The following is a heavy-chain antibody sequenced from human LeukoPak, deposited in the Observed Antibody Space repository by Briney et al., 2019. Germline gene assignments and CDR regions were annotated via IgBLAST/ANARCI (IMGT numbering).Heavy chain of an antibody. CDR2: ISYDGSNK. CDR3: ARSCTNGVCYLDY. D-gene: IGHD2-8*01. CDR1: GFTFSSYA. J-gene: IGHJ4*02. Sequence: GRSLRLSCAASGFTFSSYAMHWVRQAPGKGLEWVAVISYDGSNKYYADSVKGRFTISRDNSKNTLYLQMNSLRAEDTAVYYRARSCTNGVCYLDYWGQGTLVTVSS. V-gene: IGHV3-30*01.